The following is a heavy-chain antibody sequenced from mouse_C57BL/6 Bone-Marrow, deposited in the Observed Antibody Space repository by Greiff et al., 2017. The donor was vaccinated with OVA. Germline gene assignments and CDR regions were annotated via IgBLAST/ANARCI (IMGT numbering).Heavy chain of an antibody. D-gene: IGHD2-4*01. V-gene: IGHV5-6*02. Sequence: EVMLVESGGDLVKPGGSLKLSCAASGFTFSSYGMSWVRQTPDKRLEWVATISSGGSYTYYPDSVKGRFTISRDNAKNTLYLQMSSLKSEDTAMYYCASYDYDEGAWFAYWGQGTLVTVSA. CDR2: ISSGGSYT. CDR1: GFTFSSYG. J-gene: IGHJ3*01. CDR3: ASYDYDEGAWFAY.